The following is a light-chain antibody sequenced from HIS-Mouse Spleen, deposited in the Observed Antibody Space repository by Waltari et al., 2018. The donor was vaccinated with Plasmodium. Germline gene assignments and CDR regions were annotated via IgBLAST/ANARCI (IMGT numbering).Light chain of an antibody. J-gene: IGLJ3*02. CDR2: KDS. CDR3: QSADSSGTPNWV. CDR1: ALSKQY. Sequence: SYELTQPPSVSVSPGQTARIPCTGDALSKQYAYWYQQKPGQAPVLVIYKDSESPTGIPEVLSGSSSGTTVTLAISGVQAEDEADYYCQSADSSGTPNWVFGGGTKLTVL. V-gene: IGLV3-25*03.